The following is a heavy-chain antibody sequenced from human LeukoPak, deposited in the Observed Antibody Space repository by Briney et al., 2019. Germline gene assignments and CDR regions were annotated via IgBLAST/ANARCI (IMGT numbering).Heavy chain of an antibody. J-gene: IGHJ6*03. CDR2: ISYDGINN. CDR1: GFTFSNYV. CDR3: ARSPTCYYMDV. V-gene: IGHV3-30*03. Sequence: GGSLRLSCEASGFTFSNYVIHWVRQAPGKGLEWLAVISYDGINNYYADSVKGRFTISRDQSKTKVDLQMDSLGGADTAVYYCARSPTCYYMDVWGKGTTVTVSS.